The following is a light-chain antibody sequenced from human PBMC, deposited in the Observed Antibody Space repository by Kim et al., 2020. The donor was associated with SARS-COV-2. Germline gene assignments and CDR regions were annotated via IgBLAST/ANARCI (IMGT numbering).Light chain of an antibody. J-gene: IGLJ2*01. CDR1: SSDVGGYNY. Sequence: GQSITISCTGTSSDVGGYNYVSWYQQHPGKAPKLMICDVSKRPSGVSNRFSGSKSGNTASLTISGLQAEDEADYYCSSYTSSSTVVFGGGTQLTVL. V-gene: IGLV2-14*04. CDR3: SSYTSSSTVV. CDR2: DVS.